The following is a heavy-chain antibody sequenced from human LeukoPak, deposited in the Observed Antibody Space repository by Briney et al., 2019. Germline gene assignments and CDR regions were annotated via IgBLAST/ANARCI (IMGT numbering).Heavy chain of an antibody. CDR3: ARDWYYALDY. J-gene: IGHJ4*02. V-gene: IGHV3-74*01. Sequence: PGGSLRLSCVASGFTFNSAWMNWVRQAPGAGLAAVSRITSDGTTTWYADSVRGRFTISRDNAKNTLYLQMNSLRADDTAVYYCARDWYYALDYWGQGTVVTVSS. D-gene: IGHD2-2*01. CDR2: ITSDGTTT. CDR1: GFTFNSAW.